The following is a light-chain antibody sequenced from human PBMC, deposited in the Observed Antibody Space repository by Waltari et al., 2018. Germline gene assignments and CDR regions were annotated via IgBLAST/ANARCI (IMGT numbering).Light chain of an antibody. Sequence: QSALTQPASVSGSPGQSITISCAGTPSNLGTYNFVLWYQQLPGKAPKLIIYDVSNRPSGVSTRFSGSKSANTATLTISGLQTEDEADYYCSSYSTSATPVFGGGTRVTVL. CDR1: PSNLGTYNF. J-gene: IGLJ3*02. V-gene: IGLV2-14*03. CDR3: SSYSTSATPV. CDR2: DVS.